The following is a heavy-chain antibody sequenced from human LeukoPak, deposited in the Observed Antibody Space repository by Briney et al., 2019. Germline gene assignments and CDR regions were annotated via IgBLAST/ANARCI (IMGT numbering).Heavy chain of an antibody. CDR2: INHSGST. J-gene: IGHJ6*02. V-gene: IGHV4-34*01. CDR1: GGSFSGYY. CDR3: ARGRYRYGDYVGLYYYYGMDV. D-gene: IGHD4-17*01. Sequence: SETLSLTCAVYGGSFSGYYWSWIRQPPGKGLEWIGEINHSGSTNYNPSLKSRVTISVDTSKNQFSLKLSSVTAADTAVYYCARGRYRYGDYVGLYYYYGMDVWGQGTTVTVSS.